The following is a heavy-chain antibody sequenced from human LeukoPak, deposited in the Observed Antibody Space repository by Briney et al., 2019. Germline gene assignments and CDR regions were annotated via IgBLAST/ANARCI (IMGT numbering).Heavy chain of an antibody. D-gene: IGHD1-26*01. V-gene: IGHV1-2*06. J-gene: IGHJ4*02. Sequence: ASVKVSCKASGYTFTGYYMHWVRQAPGQGLEWMGRINPNSGGTNYAQKFQGRVTMTRDTSISTAYMELSRLRSDDTAVYYCARYGGSYYQAPDYWGQGTLVTVSS. CDR2: INPNSGGT. CDR3: ARYGGSYYQAPDY. CDR1: GYTFTGYY.